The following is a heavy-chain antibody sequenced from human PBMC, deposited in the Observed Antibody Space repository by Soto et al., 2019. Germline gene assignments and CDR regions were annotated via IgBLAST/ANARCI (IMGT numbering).Heavy chain of an antibody. V-gene: IGHV5-51*01. CDR3: ARFFMVTTLFDGCAFDI. CDR1: GYSFTSYW. J-gene: IGHJ3*02. Sequence: GESLKISCKGSGYSFTSYWIGWVRQMPGKGLEWMGIIYPGDSDTRYSPSFQGQVTISADKSISTAYLQWSSLKASDTAMYYCARFFMVTTLFDGCAFDIWGQGTMVTVSS. CDR2: IYPGDSDT. D-gene: IGHD4-17*01.